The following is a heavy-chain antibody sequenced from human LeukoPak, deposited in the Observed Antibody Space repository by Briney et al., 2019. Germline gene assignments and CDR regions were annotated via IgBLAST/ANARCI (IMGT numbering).Heavy chain of an antibody. J-gene: IGHJ2*01. D-gene: IGHD2-15*01. Sequence: RPSETLSLTCAVYGGSFSGYYWSWIRQPPGKGLEWIGEINHSGSTNYNPSLKSRVTISVDTSKNQFSLKLGSVTAADTAVYYCARGPTRYCSGGSCYLRRYFDLWGRGTLVTVSS. V-gene: IGHV4-34*01. CDR1: GGSFSGYY. CDR2: INHSGST. CDR3: ARGPTRYCSGGSCYLRRYFDL.